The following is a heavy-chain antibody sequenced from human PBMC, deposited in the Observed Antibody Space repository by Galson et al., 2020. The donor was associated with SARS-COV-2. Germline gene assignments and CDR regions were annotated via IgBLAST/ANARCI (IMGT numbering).Heavy chain of an antibody. CDR1: GGSFSHHY. Sequence: ASETLSLTCTISGGSFSHHYWSWIRQSAGKGLEWIGRVYNSGSTTYNPSLKSRLRMSIDTSKNQFSLRLSSVVAADTAVYFCARSPDYGYWYFDFWGRGTLVAV. D-gene: IGHD4-17*01. CDR2: VYNSGST. V-gene: IGHV4-4*07. CDR3: ARSPDYGYWYFDF. J-gene: IGHJ2*01.